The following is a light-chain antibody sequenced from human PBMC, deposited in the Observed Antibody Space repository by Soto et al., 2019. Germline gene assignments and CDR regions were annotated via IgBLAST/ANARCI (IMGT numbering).Light chain of an antibody. V-gene: IGKV1-5*01. Sequence: DIQMTQSPSTLSASVGDSVTITCRASQIISRWLAWYQQRPGKAPKLLIYDASSLESGVPSRFSGSGSGTEFTLTISSLQPDDFASDYCQQYSTYSRTFGQGTKVEIK. CDR1: QIISRW. CDR2: DAS. J-gene: IGKJ1*01. CDR3: QQYSTYSRT.